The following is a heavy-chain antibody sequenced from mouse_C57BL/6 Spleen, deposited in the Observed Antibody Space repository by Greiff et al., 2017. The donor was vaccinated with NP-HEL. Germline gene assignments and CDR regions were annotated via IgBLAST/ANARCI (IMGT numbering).Heavy chain of an antibody. V-gene: IGHV14-1*01. D-gene: IGHD2-1*01. CDR1: GFNIKDYY. CDR3: TRDYGSCYYAMDY. J-gene: IGHJ4*01. CDR2: IDPEDGDT. Sequence: VQLQQSGAELVRPGASVKLSCTASGFNIKDYYMHWVKQRPEQGLEWIGRIDPEDGDTEYAPKFQGKATMTADTSSNTAYLQHSSLTSEDTAVYYYTRDYGSCYYAMDYWGQGTSVTVSS.